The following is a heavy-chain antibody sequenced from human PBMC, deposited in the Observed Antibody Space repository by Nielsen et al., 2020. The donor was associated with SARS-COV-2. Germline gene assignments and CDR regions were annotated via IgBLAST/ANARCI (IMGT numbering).Heavy chain of an antibody. CDR3: TTDGGPYDDYEYYYGMDV. J-gene: IGHJ6*02. V-gene: IGHV3-15*01. CDR2: IKSKTDGGTT. D-gene: IGHD4-17*01. Sequence: GESLKISCAASGFTFSNAWMSWVRQAPGKGLEWVGRIKSKTDGGTTDYAAPVKGRFTISRDDSKNTLYLQMNSLKTEDTAVYYCTTDGGPYDDYEYYYGMDVWGQGTTVTVSS. CDR1: GFTFSNAW.